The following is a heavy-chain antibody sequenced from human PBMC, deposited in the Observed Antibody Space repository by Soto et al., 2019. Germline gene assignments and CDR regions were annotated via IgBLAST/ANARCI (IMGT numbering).Heavy chain of an antibody. CDR2: IYSGGST. D-gene: IGHD3-16*01. V-gene: IGHV3-53*04. CDR1: GFTVSTNY. CDR3: ARYLRGGYVDL. J-gene: IGHJ4*02. Sequence: EVQLVESGGGLVQPGGSLRLSCAASGFTVSTNYLSWVRQAPGKGLEWVSVIYSGGSTYYADSVKGRFPITRQTSKNTVDLQMNSLRREDTAVYSCARYLRGGYVDLWGQGTLVTDSS.